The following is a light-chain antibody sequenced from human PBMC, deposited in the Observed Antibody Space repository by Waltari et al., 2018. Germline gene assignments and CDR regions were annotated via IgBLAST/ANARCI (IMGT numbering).Light chain of an antibody. J-gene: IGKJ5*01. CDR1: QSISRY. V-gene: IGKV1-39*01. CDR3: QQSYSTPPIT. CDR2: AAS. Sequence: DIQMTQSPSSLSASVGDRVTTTCRASQSISRYLNWYQQKPGKAPKLLIYAASSLQSGVPSRFSGSGSGTDFTLTISSLQPEDFATYYCQQSYSTPPITFGQGTRLEIK.